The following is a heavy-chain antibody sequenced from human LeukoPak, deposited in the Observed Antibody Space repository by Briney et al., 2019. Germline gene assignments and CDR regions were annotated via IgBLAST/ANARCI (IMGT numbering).Heavy chain of an antibody. Sequence: PGGSLRLCCAASGLTVSSTYMSWVRQTPGRGLEWVSVIYSGGSTYYADSVKGRFTISRDNSKNTLYLQMNSLRAEDTAVYYCARVGAYCSGGSCYLDYWGQGTLVTVSS. CDR1: GLTVSSTY. CDR3: ARVGAYCSGGSCYLDY. J-gene: IGHJ4*02. CDR2: IYSGGST. V-gene: IGHV3-66*01. D-gene: IGHD2-15*01.